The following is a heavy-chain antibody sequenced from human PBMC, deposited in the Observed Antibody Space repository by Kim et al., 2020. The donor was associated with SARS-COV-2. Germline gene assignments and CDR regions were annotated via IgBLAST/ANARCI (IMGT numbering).Heavy chain of an antibody. J-gene: IGHJ6*01. D-gene: IGHD6-13*01. CDR2: ISYDGSNK. Sequence: GGSLRLSCAASGFTFSSYGMHWVRQAPGKGLEWVAVISYDGSNKYYADSVKGRFTISRDNSKNTPYLQMNSLRAEDTAVYYCAKDLRGSSWYLVYYYGM. CDR3: AKDLRGSSWYLVYYYGM. CDR1: GFTFSSYG. V-gene: IGHV3-30*18.